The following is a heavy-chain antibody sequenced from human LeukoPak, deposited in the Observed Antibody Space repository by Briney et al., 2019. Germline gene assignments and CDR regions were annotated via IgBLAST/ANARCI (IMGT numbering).Heavy chain of an antibody. V-gene: IGHV3-23*01. D-gene: IGHD1-26*01. CDR2: ISGSGGST. CDR1: GFTFSSYA. J-gene: IGHJ5*02. Sequence: PGESLRLSCAASGFTFSSYAMSWVRQAPGKGLEWVSAISGSGGSTYYADSVKGRFTISRDNSKNTLYLQMNSLRAEDTAVYYCAKVPLESGSYHENNWFDPWGQGTLVTVSS. CDR3: AKVPLESGSYHENNWFDP.